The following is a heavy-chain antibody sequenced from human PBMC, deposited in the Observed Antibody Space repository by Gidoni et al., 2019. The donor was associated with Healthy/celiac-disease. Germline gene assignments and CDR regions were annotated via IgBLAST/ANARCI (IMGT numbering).Heavy chain of an antibody. CDR2: ISGSGGST. J-gene: IGHJ4*02. D-gene: IGHD2-8*01. CDR3: AKDFGDLPYIVLMVYEPPEY. Sequence: EVQLLESGGGLVQPGGSLRLSCAASGFTFSSYAMSWVRQAPGKGLEWVSAISGSGGSTYYADSVKGRFTISRDNSKNTLYLQMNSLRAEDTAVYYCAKDFGDLPYIVLMVYEPPEYWGQGTLVTVSS. V-gene: IGHV3-23*01. CDR1: GFTFSSYA.